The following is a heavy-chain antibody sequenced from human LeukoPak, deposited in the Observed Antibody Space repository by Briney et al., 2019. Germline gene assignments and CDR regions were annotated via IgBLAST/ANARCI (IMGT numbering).Heavy chain of an antibody. D-gene: IGHD6-19*01. Sequence: GGSLRLSCAASGFTFSDYYMSWIRQAPGKGLEWVSYISSSGSTIYYADSVKGRFTISRDNAKNSLYLQMNSLRAEDTALYYCAKDPRSSGWPTYYFDYWGQGTLVTVSS. CDR3: AKDPRSSGWPTYYFDY. J-gene: IGHJ4*02. CDR1: GFTFSDYY. CDR2: ISSSGSTI. V-gene: IGHV3-11*01.